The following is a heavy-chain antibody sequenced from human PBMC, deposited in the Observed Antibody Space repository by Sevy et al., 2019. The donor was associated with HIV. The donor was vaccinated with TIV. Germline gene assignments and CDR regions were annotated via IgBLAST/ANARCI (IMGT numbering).Heavy chain of an antibody. CDR1: GFTFSTYG. CDR3: ARDLEFYDYGDYGPAFMPDY. V-gene: IGHV3-33*01. J-gene: IGHJ4*02. D-gene: IGHD4-17*01. Sequence: GGSLRLSCAASGFTFSTYGMHWVRQAPGKGLEWVAVIWFDGSNTYYADSVKGRFNISRDIAKNTLNLQMNSLRAEDTAAYYCARDLEFYDYGDYGPAFMPDYWGQGTLVTVSS. CDR2: IWFDGSNT.